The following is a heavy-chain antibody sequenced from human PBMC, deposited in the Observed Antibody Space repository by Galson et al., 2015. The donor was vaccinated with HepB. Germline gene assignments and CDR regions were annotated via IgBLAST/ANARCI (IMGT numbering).Heavy chain of an antibody. CDR2: IYWDDDK. D-gene: IGHD3-9*01. Sequence: FSLYASGVGVGWIRQPPGKALEWLALIYWDDDKRYSPSLKSRLTITKDTSKNQVVLTMTNMDPVDTATYYCAHRRLDFDILGGYYSPGYFDYWGQGTLVSVSS. CDR3: AHRRLDFDILGGYYSPGYFDY. CDR1: FSLYASGVG. J-gene: IGHJ4*02. V-gene: IGHV2-5*02.